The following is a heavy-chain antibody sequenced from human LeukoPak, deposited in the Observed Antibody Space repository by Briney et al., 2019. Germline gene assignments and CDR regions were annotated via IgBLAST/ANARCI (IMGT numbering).Heavy chain of an antibody. D-gene: IGHD3-16*01. CDR1: GGSIASNNW. CDR2: IYHSGST. V-gene: IGHV4-4*02. Sequence: SETLSLTCAVSGGSIASNNWWTWVRQPPGKGLEWIGEIYHSGSTNYNPSLKSRVTISVDKSKNQFSLKLSSVTAADTAVYYCARAYDYVWEAYYFDYWGQGTLVTVSS. CDR3: ARAYDYVWEAYYFDY. J-gene: IGHJ4*02.